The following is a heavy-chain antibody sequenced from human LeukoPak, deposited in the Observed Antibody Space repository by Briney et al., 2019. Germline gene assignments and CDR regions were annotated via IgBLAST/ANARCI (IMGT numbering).Heavy chain of an antibody. CDR2: IYHSGST. CDR1: GYSISSGYY. CDR3: ARVGGAGYTDY. D-gene: IGHD3-16*01. V-gene: IGHV4-38-2*01. J-gene: IGHJ4*02. Sequence: SETLSLTCAVSGYSISSGYYWGWIRQPPGKGLEWIGSIYHSGSTYYNSSLKSRVTISVDTSKNQFSLKLSSVTAADTAVYYCARVGGAGYTDYWGQGTLVTVSS.